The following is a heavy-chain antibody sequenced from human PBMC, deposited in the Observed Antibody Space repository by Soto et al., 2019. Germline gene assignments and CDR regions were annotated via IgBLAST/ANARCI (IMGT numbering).Heavy chain of an antibody. J-gene: IGHJ6*03. Sequence: GESLKISCAASGFTFSSYDMHWVRQATGKGLEWVSAIGTAGDTYYPGSVKGRFTISRENAKNSLYLQMNSLRAGDTAVYYCARGDFFVGSGADPKYYYYYMDVWGKGTTVTVSS. CDR2: IGTAGDT. D-gene: IGHD3-10*01. CDR3: ARGDFFVGSGADPKYYYYYMDV. V-gene: IGHV3-13*01. CDR1: GFTFSSYD.